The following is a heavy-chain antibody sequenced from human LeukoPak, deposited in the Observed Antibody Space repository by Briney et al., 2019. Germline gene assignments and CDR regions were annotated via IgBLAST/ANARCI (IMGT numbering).Heavy chain of an antibody. CDR3: ARGSSSPRGYYYYGMDV. CDR2: IYYSGST. J-gene: IGHJ6*02. CDR1: GGSISSYY. Sequence: SETLSLTCTVSGGSISSYYWSWIRQPPGKGLEWIGYIYYSGSTNYNPSLKSRVTISVDTSKNQFSLKLSSVTAADTAVYYWARGSSSPRGYYYYGMDVWGQGTTVTVSS. D-gene: IGHD6-13*01. V-gene: IGHV4-59*08.